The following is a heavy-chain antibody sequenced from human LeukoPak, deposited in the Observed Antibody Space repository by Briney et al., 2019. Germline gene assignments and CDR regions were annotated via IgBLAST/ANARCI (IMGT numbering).Heavy chain of an antibody. V-gene: IGHV4-31*03. CDR2: IYYSGST. Sequence: SQTLSLTCTVSGGSISSGGYYWSWIRQHPGKGLEWIGYIYYSGSTYYNPSLKSRVTISVDTSKNQFSLKLSSVTAAGTDIYDCARVQYYYGSGSSPWFDPGGQGTLVTVSS. CDR3: ARVQYYYGSGSSPWFDP. J-gene: IGHJ5*02. CDR1: GGSISSGGYY. D-gene: IGHD3-10*01.